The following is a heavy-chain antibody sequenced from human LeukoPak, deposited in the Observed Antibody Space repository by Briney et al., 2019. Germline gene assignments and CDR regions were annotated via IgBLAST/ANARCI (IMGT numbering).Heavy chain of an antibody. J-gene: IGHJ5*02. Sequence: GGSLRLSCAASGFTVSSNYMSWVRQAPGEGLEWVSVIYSAGSTYYADSVKGRFTISRDNSKNTLYLQMNSLRAEDTAVYYCAKDPIVVVPAAIENWFDPWGQGTLVTVSS. CDR2: IYSAGST. CDR1: GFTVSSNY. V-gene: IGHV3-66*01. CDR3: AKDPIVVVPAAIENWFDP. D-gene: IGHD2-2*02.